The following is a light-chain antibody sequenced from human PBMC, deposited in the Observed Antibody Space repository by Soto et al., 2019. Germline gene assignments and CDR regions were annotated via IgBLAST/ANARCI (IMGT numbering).Light chain of an antibody. CDR1: ENLRTS. J-gene: IGKJ1*01. V-gene: IGKV3-20*01. CDR3: PQYGSSPTT. CDR2: GAS. Sequence: IVMTQSPPTLSSSPGGCATLXCRATENLRTSLAWYQKTPGQAPRLLIYGASSRATGIPDRFSGSGSGTDFTLTISRLEPEDFAVYYCPQYGSSPTTFGQGSKV.